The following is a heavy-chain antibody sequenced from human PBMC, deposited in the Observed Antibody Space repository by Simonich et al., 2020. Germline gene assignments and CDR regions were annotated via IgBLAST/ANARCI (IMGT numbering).Heavy chain of an antibody. D-gene: IGHD7-27*01. CDR2: VNPTCGGK. CDR3: ARGPRWTGDDAFDI. J-gene: IGHJ3*02. CDR1: GYTFPGYY. V-gene: IGHV1-2*02. Sequence: QVQLVQSGAEVKKPGSSVKVSCKASGYTFPGYYLPWVRQAPGQGLEWMGVVNPTCGGKNYAKKFQGRVTMTRNTSISTAYMELSRLRSDDTAVYYCARGPRWTGDDAFDIWGQGTMVTVSS.